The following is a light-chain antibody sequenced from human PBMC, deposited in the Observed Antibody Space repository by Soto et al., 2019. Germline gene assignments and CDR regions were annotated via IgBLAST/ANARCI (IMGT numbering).Light chain of an antibody. J-gene: IGKJ4*01. CDR1: QGIKDN. V-gene: IGKV1-39*01. Sequence: QITQSPSSLSASVGDRVSLTCGAGQGIKDNLTWYQQKPGKAPKLLISGASSLQRGVPSRFSGSGSGTDFTLTISSLPPENFATYYCQQSSSIPPSFGGGTKVEIK. CDR3: QQSSSIPPS. CDR2: GAS.